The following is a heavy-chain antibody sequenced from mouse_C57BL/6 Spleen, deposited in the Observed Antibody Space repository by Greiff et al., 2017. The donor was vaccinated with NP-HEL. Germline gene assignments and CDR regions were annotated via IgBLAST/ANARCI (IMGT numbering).Heavy chain of an antibody. CDR2: IDPSDSYT. CDR1: GYTFTSYW. D-gene: IGHD2-10*01. J-gene: IGHJ4*01. CDR3: ARSLLDYAMDY. Sequence: VQLQQPGAELVRPGTSVKLSCKASGYTFTSYWMHWVKQRPGQGLEWIGVIDPSDSYTNYNQKFKGKATLTVDTSSSTAYMQLSSLTSEDAAVYYCARSLLDYAMDYWGQGTSVTVSS. V-gene: IGHV1-59*01.